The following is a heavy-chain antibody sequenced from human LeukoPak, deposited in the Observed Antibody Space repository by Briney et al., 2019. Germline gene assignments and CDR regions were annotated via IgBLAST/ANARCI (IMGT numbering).Heavy chain of an antibody. CDR2: IREDVRIT. V-gene: IGHV3-64D*06. J-gene: IGHJ4*02. CDR3: VRLEFRYNVNDGPDY. Sequence: GGSLRLSCSASGLTFSGYTMHWVRQAPGKGLEFVSAIREDVRITHYADSVQGRFTISRDNSKDTLYLQMSSLRAEDTAVYYCVRLEFRYNVNDGPDYWGQGTLVTVSS. D-gene: IGHD5/OR15-5a*01. CDR1: GLTFSGYT.